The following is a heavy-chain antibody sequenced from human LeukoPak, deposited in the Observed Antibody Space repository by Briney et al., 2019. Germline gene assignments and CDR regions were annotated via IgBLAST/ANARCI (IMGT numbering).Heavy chain of an antibody. V-gene: IGHV3-73*01. J-gene: IGHJ4*02. CDR3: TSLVGATSDSDY. CDR2: IRSKANSYAT. CDR1: GFTFSDSS. D-gene: IGHD1-26*01. Sequence: GGPLRLSCAASGFTFSDSSIHWVRQASGKGLEWVGRIRSKANSYATAYAASVKGRFTISRDDSKNTAYLQMNSLKTEDTAVYYCTSLVGATSDSDYWGQGILVTVSS.